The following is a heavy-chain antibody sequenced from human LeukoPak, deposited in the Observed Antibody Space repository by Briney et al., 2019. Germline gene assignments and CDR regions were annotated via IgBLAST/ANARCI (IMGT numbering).Heavy chain of an antibody. CDR3: AGGPYMGY. J-gene: IGHJ4*02. Sequence: GALRLSCAASGFTFSTYWMNWVRPAPGKGLEWVANIKQDGSQKYYVDSVKGRFTISRDNAKNSLYLQMNSLRAEDTAVYYCAGGPYMGYWGQGTLVTVSP. CDR2: IKQDGSQK. D-gene: IGHD3-16*01. CDR1: GFTFSTYW. V-gene: IGHV3-7*01.